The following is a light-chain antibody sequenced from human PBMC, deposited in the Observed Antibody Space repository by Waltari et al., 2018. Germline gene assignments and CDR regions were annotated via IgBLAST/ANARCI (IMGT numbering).Light chain of an antibody. V-gene: IGLV3-25*03. J-gene: IGLJ2*01. CDR1: ELPNQY. Sequence: SYELTQPPSVSVSPGQTARITCSGDELPNQYAYWYQQKSGQAPLLVIYEDNKRPSGIPERFSGSTSGTIVTLNINGVQAGDAADYYCHSADSSGFNVVFGGGTKLTVL. CDR3: HSADSSGFNVV. CDR2: EDN.